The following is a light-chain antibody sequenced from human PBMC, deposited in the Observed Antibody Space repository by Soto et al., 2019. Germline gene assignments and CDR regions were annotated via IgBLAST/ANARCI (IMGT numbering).Light chain of an antibody. J-gene: IGKJ1*01. V-gene: IGKV1-5*01. CDR3: QQSYSTPRT. CDR2: DSS. Sequence: IQVTHAPPTLSASVLDRVTITFLASQTISTWMALYQQKPGKAPKLLVYDSSTLQSCVASRFSGSGSGTEFTLIISGLQPEDFATYSCQQSYSTPRTFGQGTKV. CDR1: QTISTW.